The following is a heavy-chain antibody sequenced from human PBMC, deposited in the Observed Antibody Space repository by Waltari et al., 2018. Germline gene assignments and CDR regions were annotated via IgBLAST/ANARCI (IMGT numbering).Heavy chain of an antibody. CDR2: SYYSGST. Sequence: QVQLQESGPGLVKPSQTLSLTCTVSGGSISSGGYYWSWIRQHPGKGLEWGGYSYYSGSTYYNPSLKSRVTISVDTSKNQFSLKLSSVTAADTAVYYWARDAYSSSSGALFAFDIWGQGTMVTVSS. CDR1: GGSISSGGYY. D-gene: IGHD6-6*01. V-gene: IGHV4-31*03. CDR3: ARDAYSSSSGALFAFDI. J-gene: IGHJ3*02.